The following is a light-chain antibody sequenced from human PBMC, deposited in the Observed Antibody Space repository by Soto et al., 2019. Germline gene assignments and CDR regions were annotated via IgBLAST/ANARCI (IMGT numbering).Light chain of an antibody. Sequence: EIVLTQSPVTLSVSPGERATLSCRASQSVGSNLAWYQEKPGQPPRLLIYGASTRATGVPARFSGSGSGAEVTLTIDSLQSEDFAVYYCQQYDNWPPWTFGQGTKVEV. CDR2: GAS. V-gene: IGKV3-15*01. J-gene: IGKJ1*01. CDR3: QQYDNWPPWT. CDR1: QSVGSN.